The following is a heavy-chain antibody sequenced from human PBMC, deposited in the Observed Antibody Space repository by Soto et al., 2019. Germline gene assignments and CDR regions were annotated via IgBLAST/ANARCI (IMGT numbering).Heavy chain of an antibody. V-gene: IGHV3-23*01. Sequence: GGSLRLSCAASGFTFSTYPMTWVRQAPGKGLEWVSSISGSGDRTYYADSVKGRFSISRDNSKNTLSLQMDSLRAEDTAVYYCAKEKVPTTMPHLFDYWGQGS. D-gene: IGHD5-18*01. CDR1: GFTFSTYP. CDR2: ISGSGDRT. CDR3: AKEKVPTTMPHLFDY. J-gene: IGHJ4*02.